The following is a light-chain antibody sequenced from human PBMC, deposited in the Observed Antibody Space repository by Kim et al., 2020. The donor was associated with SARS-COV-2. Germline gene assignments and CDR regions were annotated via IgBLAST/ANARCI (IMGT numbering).Light chain of an antibody. CDR1: KLTDRY. Sequence: SYELTQPPSVSVSPGQTASITCYGDKLTDRYASWYQQRPGHSPVLLIYQDVKRPSGIPERFSGSNSGNTATLTISGTQALDEADYYCQAWDTSTAFFGGGTKLTVL. V-gene: IGLV3-1*01. CDR3: QAWDTSTAF. J-gene: IGLJ2*01. CDR2: QDV.